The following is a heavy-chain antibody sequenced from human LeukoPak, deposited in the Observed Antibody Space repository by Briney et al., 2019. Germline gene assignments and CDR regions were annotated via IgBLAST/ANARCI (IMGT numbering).Heavy chain of an antibody. V-gene: IGHV4-59*11. Sequence: SETLSLTCSVSGGSTNSHYWSWIRQPPGKRLEWIGYIFNTGNTNYNPSLASRVTMSVDTSRAQFFLRLSPVTAADTAIYYCASRPADTTWYGVFDYWSQGTLVTVSS. CDR3: ASRPADTTWYGVFDY. CDR2: IFNTGNT. CDR1: GGSTNSHY. J-gene: IGHJ4*02. D-gene: IGHD3-10*01.